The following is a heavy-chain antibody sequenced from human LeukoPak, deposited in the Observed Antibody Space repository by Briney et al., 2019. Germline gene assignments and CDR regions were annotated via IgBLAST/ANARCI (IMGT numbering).Heavy chain of an antibody. V-gene: IGHV3-11*01. CDR2: ISPGSSTI. CDR3: ARDWAHGYSSSGYFDY. CDR1: GFTFSDYY. Sequence: PGGSLRLSCAASGFTFSDYYMSWIRQAPGKGLEWVSYISPGSSTIYYADSVKGRFTISRDNAKNSLYLQMNSLRAEDTALYYCARDWAHGYSSSGYFDYWGQATLVTVSS. D-gene: IGHD6-13*01. J-gene: IGHJ4*02.